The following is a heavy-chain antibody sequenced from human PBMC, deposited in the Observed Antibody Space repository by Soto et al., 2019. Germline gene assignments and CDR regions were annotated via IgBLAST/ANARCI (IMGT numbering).Heavy chain of an antibody. J-gene: IGHJ4*02. D-gene: IGHD6-19*01. V-gene: IGHV4-59*08. Sequence: QVQLQESGPGLVRPSETLSLTCTVSSDSISSYYWIWIRQSPGKGLEWIGYTDYSGNTNYNPSLKSRLTISGDTSKNQFSLWLSSVTAADTAVYYCARAVGDPLYYLDYWGQGTLVTVSS. CDR2: TDYSGNT. CDR1: SDSISSYY. CDR3: ARAVGDPLYYLDY.